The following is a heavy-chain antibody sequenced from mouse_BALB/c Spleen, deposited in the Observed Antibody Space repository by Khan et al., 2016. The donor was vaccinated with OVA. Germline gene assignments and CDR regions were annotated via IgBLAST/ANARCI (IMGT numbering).Heavy chain of an antibody. D-gene: IGHD1-2*01. CDR1: GYSFTSYW. CDR3: ARGTTASYWYFDV. J-gene: IGHJ1*01. V-gene: IGHV1-61*01. CDR2: IHPSDSET. Sequence: QVQLQQPGDKLVRPGASVKLSCKASGYSFTSYWMNWMKQGPGQGLEWIGIIHPSDSETRLNQKFKDKATLTVAKSSSTAYMQVSSPTSEDSAVYYGARGTTASYWYFDVWGAGTTVTVSA.